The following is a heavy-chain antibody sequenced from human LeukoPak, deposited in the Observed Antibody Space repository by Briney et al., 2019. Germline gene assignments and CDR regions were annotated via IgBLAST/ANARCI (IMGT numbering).Heavy chain of an antibody. CDR3: TRVLAGRSGLMDV. CDR2: IDPDGSTT. CDR1: GFTLSSYW. Sequence: GGSLRLSCAASGFTLSSYWMHRVRQAPGEGLVWVSRIDPDGSTTNYADSVKGRFTTSRDNAKNTLYLQMNSLRAEDTALYYCTRVLAGRSGLMDVWGRGTTVTVSS. D-gene: IGHD2-8*02. J-gene: IGHJ6*02. V-gene: IGHV3-74*01.